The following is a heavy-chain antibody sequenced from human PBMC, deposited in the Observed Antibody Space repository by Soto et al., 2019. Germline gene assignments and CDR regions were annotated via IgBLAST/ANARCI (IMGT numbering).Heavy chain of an antibody. CDR1: GYTFTSYG. Sequence: ASVKVCCKASGYTFTSYGISWVRQATGQGLEWMGWISTYNGNTNYAQKLQGRVTMTTDTSTSTAYMELRSLISDDTAVYHCARGHVTFDIWGQGTKVTVSS. D-gene: IGHD3-16*01. V-gene: IGHV1-18*01. CDR2: ISTYNGNT. J-gene: IGHJ3*02. CDR3: ARGHVTFDI.